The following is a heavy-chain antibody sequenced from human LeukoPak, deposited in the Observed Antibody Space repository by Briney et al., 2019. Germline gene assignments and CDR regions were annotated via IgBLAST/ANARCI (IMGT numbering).Heavy chain of an antibody. CDR2: IIPIFGTA. V-gene: IGHV1-69*13. CDR3: ARAVYYYDSSGYCYFDY. J-gene: IGHJ4*02. Sequence: SVKVSCTASGGTFSRNAISWVRQAPGQGLEWMGGIIPIFGTANYAQKFQGRVTITADESTSTAYMELSSLRSEDTAVYYCARAVYYYDSSGYCYFDYWGQGTLVTVSS. CDR1: GGTFSRNA. D-gene: IGHD3-22*01.